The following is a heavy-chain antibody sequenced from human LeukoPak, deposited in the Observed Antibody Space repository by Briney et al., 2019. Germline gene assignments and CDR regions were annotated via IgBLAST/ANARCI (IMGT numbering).Heavy chain of an antibody. CDR1: GGSFSGYY. V-gene: IGHV4-34*01. Sequence: SETLSLTCAVYGGSFSGYYWSWIRQPPGKGLEWIGEINHSGSTNYNPSLKSRVTISVDTSKNQFSLKLSSVTAADTAVYYCAGGTVAGHDFDYWGQGTLVTVSS. CDR2: INHSGST. CDR3: AGGTVAGHDFDY. J-gene: IGHJ4*02. D-gene: IGHD6-19*01.